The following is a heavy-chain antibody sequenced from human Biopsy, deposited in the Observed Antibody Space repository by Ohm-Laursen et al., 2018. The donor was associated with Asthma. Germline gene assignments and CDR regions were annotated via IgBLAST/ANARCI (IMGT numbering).Heavy chain of an antibody. CDR1: GDAMGTSGSY. CDR2: IYYSGRT. Sequence: SETLSLTWIVSGDAMGTSGSYWGWIRQSPGKGLEWIGSIYYSGRTYYNPSLESRVTISADTSKNHFSLKVTSVAAADTAVYYCARAVSSSSYWYFDLWGRGDLVTVSS. CDR3: ARAVSSSSYWYFDL. J-gene: IGHJ2*01. V-gene: IGHV4-39*02. D-gene: IGHD6-6*01.